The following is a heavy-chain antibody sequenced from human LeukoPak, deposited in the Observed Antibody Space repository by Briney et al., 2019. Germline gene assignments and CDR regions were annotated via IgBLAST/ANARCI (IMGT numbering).Heavy chain of an antibody. J-gene: IGHJ2*01. CDR1: GFTFSSYG. CDR3: AKGTYYYGSIESTGSWYFDL. D-gene: IGHD3-10*01. CDR2: ISYDGSNK. V-gene: IGHV3-30*18. Sequence: PGRPLRLSCAASGFTFSSYGMHWVRQAPGKGLEWLAVISYDGSNKYYADSVKGRFTISRDNSKTTLYLQMNSLRAEDTAVYYCAKGTYYYGSIESTGSWYFDLWGGGTLVTVSS.